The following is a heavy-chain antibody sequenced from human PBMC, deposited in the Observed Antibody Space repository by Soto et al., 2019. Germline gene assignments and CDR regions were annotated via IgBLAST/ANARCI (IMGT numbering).Heavy chain of an antibody. D-gene: IGHD3-10*01. CDR2: IIPLYGTV. J-gene: IGHJ4*02. Sequence: QDHLAQSGAEVRQPGSSVTVSCKASGGTFNNYGISWVRQAPGQGLDWMGVIIPLYGTVTYAQKFQGRASITADKSTSTAYMYLSSLRSDDTAVYYCARVRVIRGTIQSHFGLWGQGTLVTVSS. CDR1: GGTFNNYG. CDR3: ARVRVIRGTIQSHFGL. V-gene: IGHV1-69*06.